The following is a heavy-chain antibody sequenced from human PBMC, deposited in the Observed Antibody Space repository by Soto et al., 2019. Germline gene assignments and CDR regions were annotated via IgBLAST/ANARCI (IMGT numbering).Heavy chain of an antibody. J-gene: IGHJ6*02. D-gene: IGHD3-10*01. V-gene: IGHV1-18*01. CDR2: ISANNGNT. CDR1: GYSFTTYG. Sequence: QVQLVQSGDEVKKPGTSVKVSCKASGYSFTTYGIIWVRQAPGQGLEWMAWISANNGNTKYAQNLQGRVSLTTDTSTSTAYMELRSLRSDDTAVYYCATLKQLVFMDVWCQGSKVTVSS. CDR3: ATLKQLVFMDV.